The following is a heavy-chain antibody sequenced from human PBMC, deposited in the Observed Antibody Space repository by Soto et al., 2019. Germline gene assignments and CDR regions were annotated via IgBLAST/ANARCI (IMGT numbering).Heavy chain of an antibody. CDR1: GFTFSSYW. D-gene: IGHD4-17*01. CDR3: ANFLRHYYYGMAV. CDR2: IKQDGSEK. J-gene: IGHJ6*02. V-gene: IGHV3-7*05. Sequence: GGSLRLSCAASGFTFSSYWMSWVRQAPGKGLEWVANIKQDGSEKYYVDSVKGRFTISRDNAKNSLYLQMNSLRAEDTAVYYCANFLRHYYYGMAVWVQGTTVTVSS.